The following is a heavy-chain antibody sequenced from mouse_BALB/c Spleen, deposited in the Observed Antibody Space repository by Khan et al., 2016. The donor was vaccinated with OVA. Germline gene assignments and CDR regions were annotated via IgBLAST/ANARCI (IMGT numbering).Heavy chain of an antibody. CDR2: IDPYNGGT. CDR3: ARSSDGYYPLAD. J-gene: IGHJ3*01. CDR1: DYAFTTYN. V-gene: IGHV1S135*01. Sequence: LQQSGPELVRPGASVKVSCKASDYAFTTYNIYWVKQSHGKSLEWIGYIDPYNGGTNYNQNFKDKATLTVDKSSSAAYMHLDSLTSEDSAVYFCARSSDGYYPLADWGQGTLVTVSA. D-gene: IGHD2-3*01.